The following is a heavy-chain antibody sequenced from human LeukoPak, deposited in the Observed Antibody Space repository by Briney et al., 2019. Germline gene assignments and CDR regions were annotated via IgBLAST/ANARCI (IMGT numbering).Heavy chain of an antibody. D-gene: IGHD6-19*01. Sequence: PGGSLTPSRAAPGFTFSMYWMLWVRQAPGKGLESVSRINTDGAVTTYADSVKGRFTVSRDNADNTMFLQMNSARDEDTAVYYCATKQWLAPPPGSWGQGTPVTVSS. J-gene: IGHJ5*02. V-gene: IGHV3-74*01. CDR3: ATKQWLAPPPGS. CDR1: GFTFSMYW. CDR2: INTDGAVT.